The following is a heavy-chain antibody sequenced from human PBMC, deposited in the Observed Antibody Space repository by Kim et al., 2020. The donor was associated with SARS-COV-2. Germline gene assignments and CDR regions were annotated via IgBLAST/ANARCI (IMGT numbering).Heavy chain of an antibody. D-gene: IGHD3-3*01. CDR2: VYYSGGT. Sequence: TLSLTCTVSGGSISRYYLSWIRQSPGKGLEWIGYVYYSGGTNYNPSLKSRVTISVDTSKNQFSLKLSSVTAADTAVYFCARGRDFWSGATGWLDPWGQGALVIVSS. CDR1: GGSISRYY. V-gene: IGHV4-59*01. CDR3: ARGRDFWSGATGWLDP. J-gene: IGHJ5*02.